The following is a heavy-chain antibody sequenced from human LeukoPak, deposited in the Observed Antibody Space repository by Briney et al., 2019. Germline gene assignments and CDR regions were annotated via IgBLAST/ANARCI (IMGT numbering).Heavy chain of an antibody. CDR1: GGSISSSSYH. CDR2: IHHRGNT. Sequence: SETLSLTCTVSGGSISSSSYHWAWIRQPPGKGLECVGSIHHRGNTYYNSSLESRVTISVDMARNQLSLLLRSVTAADTAVYYCTRVRQGSQSDFWGQGTLVTVSS. V-gene: IGHV4-39*07. J-gene: IGHJ4*02. CDR3: TRVRQGSQSDF.